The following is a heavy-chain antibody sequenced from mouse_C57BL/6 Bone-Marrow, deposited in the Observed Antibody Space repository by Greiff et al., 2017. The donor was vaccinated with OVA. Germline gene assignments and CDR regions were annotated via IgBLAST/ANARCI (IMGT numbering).Heavy chain of an antibody. V-gene: IGHV1-7*01. Sequence: VQLQQSGAELAKPGASVKLSCKASGYTFTSYWMHWVKQRPGQGLEWIGYINPSSGYTKYNQKFKDKATLTADKSSNTAYMQLSSLTYEDSAVYYCARTPAITTVYAMDYWGQGTSVTVSS. CDR3: ARTPAITTVYAMDY. D-gene: IGHD1-1*01. CDR1: GYTFTSYW. J-gene: IGHJ4*01. CDR2: INPSSGYT.